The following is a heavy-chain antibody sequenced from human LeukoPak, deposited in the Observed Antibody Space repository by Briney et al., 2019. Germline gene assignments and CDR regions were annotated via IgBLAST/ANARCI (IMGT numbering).Heavy chain of an antibody. CDR3: ARDCDRSGYYCY. CDR1: GYTVSDYG. D-gene: IGHD3-22*01. J-gene: IGHJ4*02. V-gene: IGHV1-18*01. CDR2: ISTYSGNT. Sequence: ASVKVSCKSSGYTVSDYGIIWVRQAPGQGLEWMGWISTYSGNTNYAQRLQGRVAMTTDTSTSTAYMELRSLRSDDTAVYYCARDCDRSGYYCYWGQGTLVTVSS.